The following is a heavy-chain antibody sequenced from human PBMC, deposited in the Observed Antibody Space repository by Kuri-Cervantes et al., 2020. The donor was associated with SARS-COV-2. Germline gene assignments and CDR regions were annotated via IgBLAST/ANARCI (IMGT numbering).Heavy chain of an antibody. D-gene: IGHD1-1*01. CDR2: ISYDGSNK. V-gene: IGHV3-30*03. CDR3: ARVAKSGWNANNWFDP. Sequence: GGSLRLSCAASGFTFSSYGMRWVRQAPGKGLEWVAVISYDGSNKYYADSVKGRFTISRDNSKNTLYLQMNSLRAEDTAVYYCARVAKSGWNANNWFDPWGQGTLVTVSS. CDR1: GFTFSSYG. J-gene: IGHJ5*02.